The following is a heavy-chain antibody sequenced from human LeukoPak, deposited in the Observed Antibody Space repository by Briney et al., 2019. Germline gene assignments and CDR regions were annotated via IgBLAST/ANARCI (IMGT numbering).Heavy chain of an antibody. CDR1: GDNVSNNIAA. CDR3: AGGTGASDAFNI. Sequence: SQTLSLTCAISGDNVSNNIAAWSWIRQSPSRGLEWVGRTYYKSKWYNDYAVSVKSRITINPDTSKNQFSLQLISVTPEDTAVYYCAGGTGASDAFNIWGQGTMVTVSS. CDR2: TYYKSKWYN. D-gene: IGHD3/OR15-3a*01. J-gene: IGHJ3*02. V-gene: IGHV6-1*01.